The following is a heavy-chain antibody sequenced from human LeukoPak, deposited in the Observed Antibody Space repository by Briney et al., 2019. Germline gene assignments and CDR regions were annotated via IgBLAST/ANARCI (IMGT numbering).Heavy chain of an antibody. J-gene: IGHJ5*02. CDR1: GGSISSYY. D-gene: IGHD1-26*01. Sequence: SETLSLTCTVSGGSISSYYWSWIRQPPGKGLEWIGYIYYSGSTNYNPSLKSRVTISVDTSKNQFSLKLSSVTAADTAVYYCARERGFSSGSSTSYNWFDPWGQGTLVTVSS. V-gene: IGHV4-59*01. CDR3: ARERGFSSGSSTSYNWFDP. CDR2: IYYSGST.